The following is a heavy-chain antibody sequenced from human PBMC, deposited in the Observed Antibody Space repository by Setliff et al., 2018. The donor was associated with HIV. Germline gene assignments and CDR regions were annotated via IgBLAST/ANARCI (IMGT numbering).Heavy chain of an antibody. CDR2: IHPSGGST. CDR1: GYTFTSYY. D-gene: IGHD2-15*01. CDR3: ARVRYCSGGSCYGGEYWFDP. J-gene: IGHJ5*02. Sequence: ASVKVSCKASGYTFTSYYIHWVRQAPGQGLEWMGVIHPSGGSTSYPQSFQDRVTMTRDTSTSTVYMELSSLRSEDTAVYYCARVRYCSGGSCYGGEYWFDPWGQGTLVTVSS. V-gene: IGHV1-46*01.